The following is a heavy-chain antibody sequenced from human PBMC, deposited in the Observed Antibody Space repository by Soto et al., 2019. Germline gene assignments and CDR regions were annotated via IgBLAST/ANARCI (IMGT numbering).Heavy chain of an antibody. CDR2: ISYDGSNK. CDR3: AKVXRGYSYGEALDY. J-gene: IGHJ4*02. CDR1: GFTFSSYG. Sequence: QVQLVESGGGVVQPGRSLRLSCAASGFTFSSYGMHWVRQAPGKGLEWVAVISYDGSNKYYADSVKGRFTISRDNSKNTLYLQMNSLRAEDTAVXXCAKVXRGYSYGEALDYWGQGTLVTXSS. V-gene: IGHV3-30*18. D-gene: IGHD5-18*01.